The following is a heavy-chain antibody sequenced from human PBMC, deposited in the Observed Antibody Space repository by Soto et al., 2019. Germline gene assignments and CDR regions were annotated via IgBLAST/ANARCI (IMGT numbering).Heavy chain of an antibody. Sequence: GSLRLSCAASGFDFSNHWMHWVRQRPAEGLVWVSRITSDGKSKAYAESVKGRFAISRDNAKNTLYLQMNGLTAEDTAVYYCARESGDWPLNWFDPWGQGTLVTVSS. J-gene: IGHJ5*02. CDR2: ITSDGKSK. V-gene: IGHV3-74*01. D-gene: IGHD2-21*02. CDR1: GFDFSNHW. CDR3: ARESGDWPLNWFDP.